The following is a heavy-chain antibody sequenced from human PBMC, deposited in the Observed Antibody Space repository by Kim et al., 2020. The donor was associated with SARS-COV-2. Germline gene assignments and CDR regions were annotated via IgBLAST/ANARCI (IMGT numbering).Heavy chain of an antibody. CDR1: GGSISSGGYY. J-gene: IGHJ6*02. D-gene: IGHD3-16*01. V-gene: IGHV4-31*03. CDR2: IYYSGST. Sequence: SETLSLTCTVSGGSISSGGYYWSWIRQHPGKGLEWIGYIYYSGSTYYNPSLKSRVTISVDTSKNQFSLKLSSVTAADTAVYYCAREYVSPKGMDVWGQGTTVTVSS. CDR3: AREYVSPKGMDV.